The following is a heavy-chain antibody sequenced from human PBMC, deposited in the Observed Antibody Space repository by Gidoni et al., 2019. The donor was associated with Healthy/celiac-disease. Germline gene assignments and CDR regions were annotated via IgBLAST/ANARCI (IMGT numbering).Heavy chain of an antibody. D-gene: IGHD6-13*01. CDR2: SSSSGSPI. J-gene: IGHJ4*02. CDR1: GFTLSCYE. Sequence: EVQLVESGGGLEQPGGSLGLSCSGSGFTLSCYESNCVRQAPGKGLEWVSYSSSSGSPIYYADSVKCRFTISRDNAKNSLYLQMNSLRAEDTAVYYCAMDGPGYSSSWYDFDYWGQGTLVTVSS. V-gene: IGHV3-48*03. CDR3: AMDGPGYSSSWYDFDY.